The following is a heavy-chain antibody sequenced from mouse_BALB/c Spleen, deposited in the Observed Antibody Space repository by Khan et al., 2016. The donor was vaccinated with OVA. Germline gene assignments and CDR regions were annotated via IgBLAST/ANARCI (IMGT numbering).Heavy chain of an antibody. CDR2: ISDGGSYT. CDR1: GFTFSDYY. J-gene: IGHJ3*01. CDR3: ARGFYGNPFAY. D-gene: IGHD2-1*01. Sequence: EVELVVSGGGLVKPGGSLKLSCAASGFTFSDYYMYWVRQTPEKRLEWVATISDGGSYTYYPDSVKGRFTISRDDAKNNLYLQMNSLKSEDTAMDYCARGFYGNPFAYWGQGTPVPVSA. V-gene: IGHV5-4*02.